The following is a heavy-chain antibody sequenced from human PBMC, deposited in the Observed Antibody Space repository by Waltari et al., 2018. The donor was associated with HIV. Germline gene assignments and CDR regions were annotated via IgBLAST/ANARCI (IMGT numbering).Heavy chain of an antibody. Sequence: QVQLQESGPGLVKPSETLSLTCTVSGGSISSYYWSWIRQPPGKGLEWIGYIYYSGSTNYNPSLKSRVTISVDTSKNQFSLKLSSVTAADTAVYYCAGCGGDCYSFDIWGQGTMVTVSS. J-gene: IGHJ3*02. CDR3: AGCGGDCYSFDI. V-gene: IGHV4-59*01. CDR2: IYYSGST. D-gene: IGHD2-21*02. CDR1: GGSISSYY.